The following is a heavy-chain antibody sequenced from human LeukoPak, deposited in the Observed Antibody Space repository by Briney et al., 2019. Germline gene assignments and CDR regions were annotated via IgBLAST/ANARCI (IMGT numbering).Heavy chain of an antibody. CDR2: IRNKPNSYIT. Sequence: GGSLRLSCAASGFTFSDHYMDWVRQAPGKGLEWVARIRNKPNSYITEYAASVNGRFAISRDDSKNSLYLQMHTLRNEDTAVYYCARSSGTFPFDSWGQGTLVTVSS. CDR3: ARSSGTFPFDS. V-gene: IGHV3-72*01. D-gene: IGHD3-10*01. J-gene: IGHJ4*02. CDR1: GFTFSDHY.